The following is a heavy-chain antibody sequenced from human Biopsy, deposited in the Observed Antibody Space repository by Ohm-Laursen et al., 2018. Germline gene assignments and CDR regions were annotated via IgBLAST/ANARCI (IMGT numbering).Heavy chain of an antibody. J-gene: IGHJ1*01. CDR1: GGTFSNYG. V-gene: IGHV1-69*06. CDR3: ATKLTGYFHH. D-gene: IGHD3-9*01. Sequence: SVKVSCKAPGGTFSNYGVNWVRQAPGQGLEWLEGNIPILGTGNYAQKFQDRVTVAADTSTSTATMELRSLRSDDPAVYYCATKLTGYFHHWGQGTLVIVSS. CDR2: NIPILGTG.